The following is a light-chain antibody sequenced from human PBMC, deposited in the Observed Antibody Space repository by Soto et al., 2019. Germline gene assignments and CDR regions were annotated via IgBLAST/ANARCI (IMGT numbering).Light chain of an antibody. CDR2: DAS. CDR3: QQRSNWPPLT. Sequence: EIVLTQSPGTLSLSPGERATLSCRASQSVSSYLAWYPQKPGQAPRLLIYDASNRATGIPARFSGSGSGTDFTLTISSLAPEDFAVYYCQQRSNWPPLTVGGGTKVDSK. CDR1: QSVSSY. V-gene: IGKV3-11*01. J-gene: IGKJ4*01.